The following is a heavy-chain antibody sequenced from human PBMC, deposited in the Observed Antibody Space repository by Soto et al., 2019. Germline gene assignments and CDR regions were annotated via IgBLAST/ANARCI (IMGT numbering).Heavy chain of an antibody. CDR2: ISFDGRKE. Sequence: QLVESGGRGVQPGRSLRLSCEASEFTFSSYAMHWVRQAPGRGLEWVALISFDGRKEYYADSVKGRFTVSRDNSRSMVYLQMASLRPDDTAIYYCARPIPRWSYHYGMDVWGQGTTVTVSS. V-gene: IGHV3-30*03. D-gene: IGHD2-15*01. CDR1: EFTFSSYA. CDR3: ARPIPRWSYHYGMDV. J-gene: IGHJ6*02.